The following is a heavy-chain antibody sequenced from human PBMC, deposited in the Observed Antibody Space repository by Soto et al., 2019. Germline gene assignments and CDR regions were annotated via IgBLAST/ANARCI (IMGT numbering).Heavy chain of an antibody. CDR1: GYAFTSYY. D-gene: IGHD4-17*01. CDR3: ATSPYYGDYPVSH. J-gene: IGHJ4*02. V-gene: IGHV1-46*03. CDR2: INPSGGST. Sequence: ASVKVSCKASGYAFTSYYMHWVRQAPGQGLEWMGIINPSGGSTSYAQKFQGRVTMTRDTSTSTVYMELSSLRSEDTAVYYCATSPYYGDYPVSHWGQGTLVTVSS.